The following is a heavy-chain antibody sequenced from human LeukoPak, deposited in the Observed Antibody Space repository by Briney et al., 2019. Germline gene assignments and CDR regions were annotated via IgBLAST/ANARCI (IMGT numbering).Heavy chain of an antibody. V-gene: IGHV4-4*07. D-gene: IGHD6-13*01. CDR2: IYTSGST. CDR1: GGSISSYY. Sequence: SETLSLTCTVSGGSISSYYWSWIRQPAGKGLKWIGRIYTSGSTNYNPSLKSRVTISVDTSKNQFSLKLSSVTAADTAVYYCARVAVSGYSSSWYDYWGQGTLVTVSS. J-gene: IGHJ4*02. CDR3: ARVAVSGYSSSWYDY.